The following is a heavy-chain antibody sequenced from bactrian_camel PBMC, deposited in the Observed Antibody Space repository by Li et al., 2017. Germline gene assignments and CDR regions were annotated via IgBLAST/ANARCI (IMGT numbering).Heavy chain of an antibody. CDR1: GDTTSTHC. CDR2: IDSDGST. J-gene: IGHJ6*01. CDR3: GASGEWYGLPPLRPGDYAS. D-gene: IGHD2*01. V-gene: IGHV3S53*01. Sequence: QLVESGGGSVQAGGSLRLSCAASGDTTSTHCTAWFRQVPGKEREGVAAIDSDGSTYYADSVKDRFTISRDNAKNTVYLQMNSLKPEDTAMYYCGASGEWYGLPPLRPGDYASWGQGTQVTVS.